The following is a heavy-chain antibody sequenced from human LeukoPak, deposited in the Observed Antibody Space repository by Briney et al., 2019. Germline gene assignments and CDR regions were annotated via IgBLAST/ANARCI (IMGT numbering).Heavy chain of an antibody. V-gene: IGHV1-46*01. CDR3: AKIAARDTGEGY. D-gene: IGHD6-6*01. CDR1: GYTFTSNH. Sequence: GASVKISCKASGYTFTSNHIHWVRQAPGQGLEWMGVINPSGDSTSYAPNFQGRVTVTRDASASTVYMELSSLRSGDTAIYYCAKIAARDTGEGYWGQGTLVTVSS. J-gene: IGHJ4*02. CDR2: INPSGDST.